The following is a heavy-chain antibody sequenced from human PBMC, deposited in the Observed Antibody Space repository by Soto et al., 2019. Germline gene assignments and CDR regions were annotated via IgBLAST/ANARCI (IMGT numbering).Heavy chain of an antibody. CDR1: GFTVSSNY. J-gene: IGHJ3*02. CDR3: ARDQDDSSGYDAFDI. D-gene: IGHD3-22*01. V-gene: IGHV3-66*01. Sequence: GGSLRLSCAASGFTVSSNYMSWVRQAPGKGLEWVSVIYSGGSTYYADSVKGRFTISRDNSKNTLYLQMNSLRAEDTAVYYCARDQDDSSGYDAFDIWGQGTMVTVS. CDR2: IYSGGST.